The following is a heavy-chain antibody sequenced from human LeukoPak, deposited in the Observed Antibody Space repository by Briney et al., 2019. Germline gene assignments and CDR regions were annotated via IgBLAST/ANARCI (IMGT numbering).Heavy chain of an antibody. J-gene: IGHJ5*01. Sequence: GGSLRLSCAASGFTFSSYWMNWVRQAPGKGLEWAANIKRDGNEKNYVDSVKGRFSISRDNAKNSLYLQMDSLRAEDTAVYYCAKEGAYPIITYDSWGQGALVTVSS. V-gene: IGHV3-7*01. CDR1: GFTFSSYW. CDR3: AKEGAYPIITYDS. CDR2: IKRDGNEK. D-gene: IGHD3-10*01.